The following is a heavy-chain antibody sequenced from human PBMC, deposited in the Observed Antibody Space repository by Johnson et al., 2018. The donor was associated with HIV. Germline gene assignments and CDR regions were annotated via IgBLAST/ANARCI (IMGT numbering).Heavy chain of an antibody. V-gene: IGHV3-30*18. D-gene: IGHD2/OR15-2a*01. Sequence: VQLVESGGGVVQPGRSLRLSCAASGFTFSDYAMHWVRQAPGKGLEWVAVISYDGSNKYYADSVKGRFTISRDNSKNTLYLQMNSLRAEDTAVYYCAKSLFSISWPYDAFDMCGQGTMVTVS. CDR1: GFTFSDYA. CDR3: AKSLFSISWPYDAFDM. CDR2: ISYDGSNK. J-gene: IGHJ3*02.